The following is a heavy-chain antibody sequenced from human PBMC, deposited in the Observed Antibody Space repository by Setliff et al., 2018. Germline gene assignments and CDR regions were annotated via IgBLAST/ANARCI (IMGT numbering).Heavy chain of an antibody. CDR2: MYYIGSY. J-gene: IGHJ4*02. Sequence: KPSETVSLTCSVSGDSITRSGYYWGWVRQSPGKRLEWIGSMYYIGSYDYNPSLKSRVTISLDTSKNQFSLKLSSVTAADTAVFFCARGQNSYHPGSWGPLYDHWGQGTQVTVSS. D-gene: IGHD3-10*01. CDR1: GDSITRSGYY. CDR3: ARGQNSYHPGSWGPLYDH. V-gene: IGHV4-39*07.